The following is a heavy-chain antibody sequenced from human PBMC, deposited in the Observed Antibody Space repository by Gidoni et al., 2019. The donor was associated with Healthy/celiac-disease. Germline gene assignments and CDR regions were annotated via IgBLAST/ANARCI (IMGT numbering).Heavy chain of an antibody. J-gene: IGHJ3*02. V-gene: IGHV2-26*01. Sequence: QVTLKESGPVLVKPTETLTLTCTVSGFSLSNARMGVRWIRQPPGKALEWLAHIFSNDEKSYSTSLKSRLTISKDTSKSQVVLTMTNMDPVDTATYYCARATTTRIAAYAFDIWGQGTMVTVSS. CDR3: ARATTTRIAAYAFDI. CDR1: GFSLSNARMG. D-gene: IGHD6-25*01. CDR2: IFSNDEK.